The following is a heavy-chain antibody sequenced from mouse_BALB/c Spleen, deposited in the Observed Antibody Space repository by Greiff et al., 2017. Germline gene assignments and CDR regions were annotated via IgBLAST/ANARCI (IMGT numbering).Heavy chain of an antibody. CDR3: ARDLDGYYVFAY. V-gene: IGHV5-6-3*01. D-gene: IGHD2-3*01. J-gene: IGHJ3*01. CDR1: GFTFSSYG. Sequence: EVQLVESGGGLVQPGGSLKLSCAASGFTFSSYGMSWVRQTPDKRLELVATINSNGGSTYYPDSVKGRFTISRDNAKNTLYLQMSSLKSEDTAMYYCARDLDGYYVFAYWGQGTLVTVSA. CDR2: INSNGGST.